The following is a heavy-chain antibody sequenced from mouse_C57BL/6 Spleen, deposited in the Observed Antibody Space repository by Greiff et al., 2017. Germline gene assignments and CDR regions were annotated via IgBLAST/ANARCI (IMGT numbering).Heavy chain of an antibody. V-gene: IGHV2-2*01. CDR1: GFSLTSYG. CDR2: IWSGGST. CDR3: ARNGYGSSWWYFDV. Sequence: VMLVESGPGLVQPSQSLSITCTVSGFSLTSYGVHWVRQSPGKGLEWLGVIWSGGSTDYNAAFISRLSISKDNSKSQVFFKMNSLQADDTAIYYCARNGYGSSWWYFDVWGTGTTVTVSS. D-gene: IGHD1-1*01. J-gene: IGHJ1*03.